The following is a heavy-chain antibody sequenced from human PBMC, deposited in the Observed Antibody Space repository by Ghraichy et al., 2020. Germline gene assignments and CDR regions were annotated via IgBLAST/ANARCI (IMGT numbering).Heavy chain of an antibody. CDR3: ARAWGSSWYSVGAFDI. J-gene: IGHJ3*02. CDR2: IYSGGST. D-gene: IGHD6-13*01. CDR1: GFTVSSNY. Sequence: GGSLRLSCAASGFTVSSNYMSWVRQAPGKGLEWVSVIYSGGSTYYADSVKGRFTISRDNSKNTLYLQMNSLRAEDTTVYYCARAWGSSWYSVGAFDIWGQGTMVTVSS. V-gene: IGHV3-66*01.